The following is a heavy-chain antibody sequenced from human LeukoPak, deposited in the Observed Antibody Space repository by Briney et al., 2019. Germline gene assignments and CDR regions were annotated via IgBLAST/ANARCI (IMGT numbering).Heavy chain of an antibody. D-gene: IGHD4-23*01. CDR1: GGTFSSYA. CDR3: ARAAMTTVVTTDY. Sequence: AASVKVSCKASGGTFSSYAISWVRQAPGQGLEWMGGIIPIFGTANYAQRFQGRVTITADESTSTAYMELSSLRSEDTAVYYCARAAMTTVVTTDYWGQGTLVTVSS. CDR2: IIPIFGTA. V-gene: IGHV1-69*01. J-gene: IGHJ4*02.